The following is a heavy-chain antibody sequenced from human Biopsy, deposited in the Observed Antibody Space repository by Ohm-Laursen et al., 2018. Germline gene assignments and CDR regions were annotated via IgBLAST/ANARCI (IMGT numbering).Heavy chain of an antibody. CDR3: ATKLTGYFHH. V-gene: IGHV1-69*06. CDR1: GRFFSNYG. D-gene: IGHD3-9*01. CDR2: NIPMLGTG. J-gene: IGHJ1*01. Sequence: SVNVFCNAPGRFFSNYGVNWVRQAPGQGLGCLGRNIPMLGTGNYAQKFQDRATVAADTSTSTDTMKLRSLRSDDAAVYYCATKLTGYFHHWGQGTLVIVSS.